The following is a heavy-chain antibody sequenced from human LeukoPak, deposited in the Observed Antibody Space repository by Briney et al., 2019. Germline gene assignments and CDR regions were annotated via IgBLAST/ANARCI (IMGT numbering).Heavy chain of an antibody. D-gene: IGHD2-21*02. CDR1: GYSLSDLS. Sequence: ASVKVSCKVSGYSLSDLSTHWVRQAPGQGLEWMGGFDPGDAETIYAQKFQGRVTMTEDTSTDTAYLELSSLRSEDTAVYFCATEKDPLLDSWGQGTPVTVSS. CDR2: FDPGDAET. J-gene: IGHJ5*01. CDR3: ATEKDPLLDS. V-gene: IGHV1-24*01.